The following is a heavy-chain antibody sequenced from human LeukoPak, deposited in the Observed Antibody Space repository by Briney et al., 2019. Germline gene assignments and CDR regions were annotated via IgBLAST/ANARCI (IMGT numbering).Heavy chain of an antibody. V-gene: IGHV3-48*02. Sequence: GGSLRLSCAASGFTFSSYSMNWVRQAPGKGLEWVSYISSSSSTIYYADSVKGRFTISRDNAKNSLYLQMNSLRDKDTAVYYCARTRGYSYGYSDYWGQGTLVTVSS. CDR2: ISSSSSTI. CDR3: ARTRGYSYGYSDY. D-gene: IGHD5-18*01. J-gene: IGHJ4*02. CDR1: GFTFSSYS.